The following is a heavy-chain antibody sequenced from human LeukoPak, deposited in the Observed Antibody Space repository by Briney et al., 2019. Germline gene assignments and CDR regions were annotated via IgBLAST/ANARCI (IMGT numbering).Heavy chain of an antibody. J-gene: IGHJ5*02. D-gene: IGHD3/OR15-3a*01. V-gene: IGHV1-69*13. CDR3: ARVGGLDLTNWFDP. CDR1: GGTFSSYT. CDR2: IVPIFGSA. Sequence: GASVKVSCKASGGTFSSYTISWVRQAPGQGLEWMGGIVPIFGSANYAQKFQGRVTITADESTSTAYMELSSLRSEDTAVYYCARVGGLDLTNWFDPWGQGTLVTVSS.